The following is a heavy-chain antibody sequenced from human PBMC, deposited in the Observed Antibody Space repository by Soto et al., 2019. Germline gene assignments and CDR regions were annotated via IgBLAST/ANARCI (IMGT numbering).Heavy chain of an antibody. CDR2: IIPIFGTA. J-gene: IGHJ4*02. CDR1: GGTFSSYA. CDR3: ARAKNYYYDSSGQGLPFDY. D-gene: IGHD3-22*01. Sequence: QVPLVQSGAEVKKPGSSVKVSCKASGGTFSSYAISWVRQAPGQGLEWMGGIIPIFGTANYAQKFQGRVTITADESTSTSYMELSSLRSEDTAVYYCARAKNYYYDSSGQGLPFDYWGQGTLVTVSS. V-gene: IGHV1-69*01.